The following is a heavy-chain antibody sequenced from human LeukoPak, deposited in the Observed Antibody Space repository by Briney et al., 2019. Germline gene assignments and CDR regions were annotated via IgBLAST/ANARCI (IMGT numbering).Heavy chain of an antibody. Sequence: GESLKISCKGSGYNFTTYFIGWVRQMPGKGLEWVGVIKPDDSHSIYNPSFQGHVTISADKPISTAYLQWSSLKASDTAMYYCAIRYSGSYNDYWGQGTLVTVSS. V-gene: IGHV5-51*04. CDR3: AIRYSGSYNDY. CDR1: GYNFTTYF. D-gene: IGHD1-26*01. J-gene: IGHJ4*02. CDR2: IKPDDSHS.